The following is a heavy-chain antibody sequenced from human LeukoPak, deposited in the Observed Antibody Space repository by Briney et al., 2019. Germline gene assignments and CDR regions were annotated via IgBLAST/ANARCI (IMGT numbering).Heavy chain of an antibody. J-gene: IGHJ4*02. CDR1: VFTFSSYA. D-gene: IGHD3-9*01. CDR3: ARPQSDYDILTGCED. CDR2: ISYDGSNK. V-gene: IGHV3-30*04. Sequence: GRSLRLSCAASVFTFSSYAMHWVRQAPGKGLKWVAVISYDGSNKYYADSVKGRFTISRDNSKNSLYLQMNSLRAEDTAVYYCARPQSDYDILTGCEDWGQGTLVTVSS.